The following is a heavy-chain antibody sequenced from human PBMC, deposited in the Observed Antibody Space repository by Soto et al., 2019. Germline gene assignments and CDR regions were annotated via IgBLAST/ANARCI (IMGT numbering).Heavy chain of an antibody. D-gene: IGHD1-26*01. CDR2: IIPIFGTA. CDR3: ASPKVGANSWFDP. J-gene: IGHJ5*02. V-gene: IGHV1-69*01. Sequence: QVQLVQSGAEVKKPGSSVKVSCKASGGTFSSYAISWVRQAPGQGLELMGGIIPIFGTANYAQKFEGRVTITADESTSTASMELISLSSEDTAVYYCASPKVGANSWFDPWCQGTLVTVSS. CDR1: GGTFSSYA.